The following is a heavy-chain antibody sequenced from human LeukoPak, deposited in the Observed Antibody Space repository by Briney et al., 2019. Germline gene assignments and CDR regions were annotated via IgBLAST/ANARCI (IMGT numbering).Heavy chain of an antibody. CDR3: AKDKGYSYDGSGYDY. D-gene: IGHD3-22*01. V-gene: IGHV3-30*18. Sequence: PGGSLRLSCAASGFTFSSYGMHWVRQAPGKGLEWVALISYDGSNKYYADSVKGRFTISRDNSKNTLYLQMNSLRAEDTAVYYCAKDKGYSYDGSGYDYWGQGTLVTVSS. CDR1: GFTFSSYG. J-gene: IGHJ4*02. CDR2: ISYDGSNK.